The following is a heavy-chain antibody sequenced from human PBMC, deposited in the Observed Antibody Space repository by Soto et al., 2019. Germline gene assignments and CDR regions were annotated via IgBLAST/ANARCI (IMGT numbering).Heavy chain of an antibody. Sequence: SETLSLTCTVSGGSISSYYWSWIRQPPGKGLEWIGYIYYSGSTNYNPSLKSRVTISADTSRNEFSVRLSSVTAADTAVYYCVRHGAGTTYDYWGHGTLVTVSS. V-gene: IGHV4-59*08. CDR3: VRHGAGTTYDY. CDR2: IYYSGST. D-gene: IGHD4-4*01. J-gene: IGHJ4*01. CDR1: GGSISSYY.